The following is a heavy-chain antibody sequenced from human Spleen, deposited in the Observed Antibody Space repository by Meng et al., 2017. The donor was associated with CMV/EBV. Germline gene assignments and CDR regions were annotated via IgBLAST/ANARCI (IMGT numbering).Heavy chain of an antibody. V-gene: IGHV3-23*01. CDR3: AKENVEVVPAAIELGF. Sequence: FIFSSYAMSWVRQAPGKGLEWVSAISGGAGSTYYADSVKGRFTISRDNSKNTLYLQLNSLRAEDTALYYCAKENVEVVPAAIELGFWGQGTLVTVSS. CDR2: ISGGAGST. J-gene: IGHJ1*01. D-gene: IGHD2-2*02. CDR1: FIFSSYA.